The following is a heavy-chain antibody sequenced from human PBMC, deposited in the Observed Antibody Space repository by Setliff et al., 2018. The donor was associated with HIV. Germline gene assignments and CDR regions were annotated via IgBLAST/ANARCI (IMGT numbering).Heavy chain of an antibody. Sequence: PSETLSLTCTVSGGSISSYYWSWIRQPPGKGLEWIGYIYYSGSSNYNPSLKSRVTISVDTSKNQFSLKLSSVTAADTAVYYCARGYPGIAVAGLSYYYYYYMDVWGKGTTGTSP. D-gene: IGHD6-19*01. CDR3: ARGYPGIAVAGLSYYYYYYMDV. J-gene: IGHJ6*03. CDR1: GGSISSYY. V-gene: IGHV4-59*01. CDR2: IYYSGSS.